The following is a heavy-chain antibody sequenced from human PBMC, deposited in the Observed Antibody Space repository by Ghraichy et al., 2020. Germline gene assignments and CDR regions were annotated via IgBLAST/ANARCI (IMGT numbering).Heavy chain of an antibody. CDR1: GFTFSSYG. J-gene: IGHJ4*02. Sequence: SLNISCAASGFTFSSYGMHWVRQAPGKGLEWVAIIWYDGSNKCYADSVKGRFTISRDNSKNTLYLQMNSLRAEDTAVYYCARAFSAGRDYWGQGTLVTVSS. CDR2: IWYDGSNK. V-gene: IGHV3-33*01. CDR3: ARAFSAGRDY. D-gene: IGHD6-13*01.